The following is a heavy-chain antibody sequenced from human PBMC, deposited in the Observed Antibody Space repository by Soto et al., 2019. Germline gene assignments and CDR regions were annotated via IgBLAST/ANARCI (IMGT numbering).Heavy chain of an antibody. D-gene: IGHD4-17*01. V-gene: IGHV3-23*01. Sequence: PGGSLRLSCAASGITFSTYAMSWVRQAPGKGLEWVSTIGPNGANKQYADLVKGRFTISSDNSKSTLSLQMNSLRAEDTAVYYCAADYLRHNSLNGYYYSYGMDVWGQGTTVTVSS. CDR2: IGPNGANK. CDR3: AADYLRHNSLNGYYYSYGMDV. J-gene: IGHJ6*02. CDR1: GITFSTYA.